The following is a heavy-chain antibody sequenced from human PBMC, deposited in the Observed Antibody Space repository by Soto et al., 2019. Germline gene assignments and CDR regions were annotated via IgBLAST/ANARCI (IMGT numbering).Heavy chain of an antibody. D-gene: IGHD6-13*01. J-gene: IGHJ4*02. V-gene: IGHV2-5*02. CDR1: GFSLSTSGVG. Sequence: QITLKESGPTLVKPTQTLTLTCTFSGFSLSTSGVGVGWIRQPPGKALEWLALIYWDDDERYSPSLKSRLTITKDTSKNQVVLTMTNMDPVDTATYYCARTRIVAATGGFDYWGQGTLVTVSS. CDR3: ARTRIVAATGGFDY. CDR2: IYWDDDE.